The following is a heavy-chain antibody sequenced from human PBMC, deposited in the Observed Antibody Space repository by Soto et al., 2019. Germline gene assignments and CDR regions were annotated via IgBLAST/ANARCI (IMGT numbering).Heavy chain of an antibody. D-gene: IGHD5-18*01. CDR2: ISYDGSNK. CDR1: GFTFSSYA. CDR3: EEPSAWKKLCQSFDY. Sequence: PGGSLRLSCAASGFTFSSYAMHWVRQAPGKGLEWVAVISYDGSNKYYADSVKGRFTISRDNSKNTLYLQMNSLRAEDTAFFYFEEPSAWKKLCQSFDYWGKGPLVTVS. J-gene: IGHJ4*02. V-gene: IGHV3-30-3*01.